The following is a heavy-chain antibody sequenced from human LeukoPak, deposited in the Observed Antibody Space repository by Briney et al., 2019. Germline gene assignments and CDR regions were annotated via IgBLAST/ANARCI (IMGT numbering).Heavy chain of an antibody. Sequence: GGSLRLSCAASGFTFSSYAMHWVRQAPGKGLEWVAVISYDGSNKYYADSVKGRFTISRDNSKNTLFLQMNSLRAEDTAVYYCARADEDSSSWYGGDAFDIWGQGTMVTVSS. CDR2: ISYDGSNK. J-gene: IGHJ3*02. V-gene: IGHV3-30*14. CDR3: ARADEDSSSWYGGDAFDI. D-gene: IGHD6-13*01. CDR1: GFTFSSYA.